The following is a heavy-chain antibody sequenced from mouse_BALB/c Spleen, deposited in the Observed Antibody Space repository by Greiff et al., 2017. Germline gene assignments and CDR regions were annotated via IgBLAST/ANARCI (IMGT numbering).Heavy chain of an antibody. D-gene: IGHD4-1*01. CDR1: GFTIKDTY. CDR2: IDPANGNT. J-gene: IGHJ3*01. Sequence: EVQLQQSGAVLVKPGASVKLSCTASGFTIKDTYMHWVKQRPEQGLEWIGRIDPANGNTKYDPKFQGKATITADTSSNTAYLQLSSLTSEDTAVYYCARQELARGAYWGQGTLVTVSA. CDR3: ARQELARGAY. V-gene: IGHV14-3*02.